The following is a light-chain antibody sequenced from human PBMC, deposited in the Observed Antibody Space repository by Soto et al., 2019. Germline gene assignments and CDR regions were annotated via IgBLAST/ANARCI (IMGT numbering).Light chain of an antibody. Sequence: EIVMAQSPATLSMSPGERATLSCRASQSVSSRLAWYQQKPGQAPRLLISGASSRATGIPDRFSGSGSGTDFTLTISRLEPEDFAVYHCQQYSSSPLTFGGGSKADIK. J-gene: IGKJ4*01. V-gene: IGKV3-20*01. CDR1: QSVSSR. CDR3: QQYSSSPLT. CDR2: GAS.